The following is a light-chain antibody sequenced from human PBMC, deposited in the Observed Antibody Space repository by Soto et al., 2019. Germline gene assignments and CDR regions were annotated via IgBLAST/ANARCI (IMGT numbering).Light chain of an antibody. J-gene: IGKJ1*01. CDR1: QSVSSN. CDR2: GAS. V-gene: IGKV3-15*01. Sequence: EIVMTQSAATMSVSPGERGPRCGLGSQSVSSNLAWYQQKPGQAPRLLIYGASTRATGIQARFSGSGSGTEFTLTISSLQSEDSAVYYCQQYDKWPPRTFGPGTKVDIK. CDR3: QQYDKWPPRT.